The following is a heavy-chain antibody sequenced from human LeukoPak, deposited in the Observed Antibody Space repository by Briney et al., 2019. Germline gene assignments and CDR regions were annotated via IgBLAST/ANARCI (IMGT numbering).Heavy chain of an antibody. D-gene: IGHD3-9*01. CDR1: GYTFTGYY. CDR2: INPNSGGT. Sequence: ASVKVSCKASGYTFTGYYMHWVRQAPGQGLGWMGWINPNSGGTNYAQKFQGRVTMTRDTSISTAYMELSRPRSDDTAVYYCARDRVLRYFDWLLSRNWFDPWGQGTLVTVSS. V-gene: IGHV1-2*02. J-gene: IGHJ5*02. CDR3: ARDRVLRYFDWLLSRNWFDP.